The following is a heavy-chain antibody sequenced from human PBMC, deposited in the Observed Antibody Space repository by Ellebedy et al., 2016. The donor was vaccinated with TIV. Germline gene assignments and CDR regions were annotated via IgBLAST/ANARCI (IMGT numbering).Heavy chain of an antibody. CDR3: AKDIGVGAYDSSGYWDAFDI. Sequence: GESLKISCAASGFTFDDYTMHWVRQAPGKGLEWVSLIRWDGGSTYYADSVKGRFTISRDNSKNSLYLQMNSLRTEDTALYYCAKDIGVGAYDSSGYWDAFDIWGQGTMVTVSS. D-gene: IGHD3-22*01. V-gene: IGHV3-43*01. CDR2: IRWDGGST. CDR1: GFTFDDYT. J-gene: IGHJ3*02.